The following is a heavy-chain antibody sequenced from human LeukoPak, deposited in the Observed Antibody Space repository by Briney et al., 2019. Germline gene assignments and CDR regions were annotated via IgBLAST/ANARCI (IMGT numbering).Heavy chain of an antibody. J-gene: IGHJ4*02. Sequence: TSETLSLTCAVYGGSFSGYYWSWIRQPPGKGLEWIGEINHSGSTNYNPSLKSRVTMSVDTSKNQFSLKLSSVTAADTAVYYCARGKWLDNYWGQGTLVTVSS. D-gene: IGHD6-19*01. CDR3: ARGKWLDNY. V-gene: IGHV4-34*01. CDR1: GGSFSGYY. CDR2: INHSGST.